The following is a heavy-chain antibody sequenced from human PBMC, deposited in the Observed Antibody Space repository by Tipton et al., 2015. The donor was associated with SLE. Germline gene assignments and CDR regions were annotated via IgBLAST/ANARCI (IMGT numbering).Heavy chain of an antibody. Sequence: TLSLTCTVSGDSVKTTIYSWGWIRQPPGKGLEWIGYIYYTGNTNYNPSLKSRVTISMDSSKSQFSLKLNSVTAADTAVYYCARFRDEYYYYAMDVWGQGTTVTVSS. V-gene: IGHV4-61*05. J-gene: IGHJ6*02. CDR1: GDSVKTTIYS. CDR2: IYYTGNT. CDR3: ARFRDEYYYYAMDV.